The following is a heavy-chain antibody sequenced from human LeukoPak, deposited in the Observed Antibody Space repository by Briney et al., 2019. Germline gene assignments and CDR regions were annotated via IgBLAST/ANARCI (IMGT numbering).Heavy chain of an antibody. CDR1: GYTFMNYD. CDR2: ISIYHNYA. J-gene: IGHJ4*02. D-gene: IGHD3-10*01. Sequence: GASVKVSCKTSGYTFMNYDITWVRQVPGQGLEWMGWISIYHNYANYTQNLQGRVTMTTDTSTNTAYMELRSLRSDDTAIYYCARLDYASGSYFNAPLDYWGQGTQVTVSS. V-gene: IGHV1-18*01. CDR3: ARLDYASGSYFNAPLDY.